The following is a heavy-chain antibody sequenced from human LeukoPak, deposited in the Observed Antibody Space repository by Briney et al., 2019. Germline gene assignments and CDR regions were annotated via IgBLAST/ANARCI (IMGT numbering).Heavy chain of an antibody. V-gene: IGHV4-38-2*02. CDR1: GYSISSGYY. CDR3: ARDTVTPPNWFDP. J-gene: IGHJ5*02. D-gene: IGHD4-17*01. CDR2: IYHSGST. Sequence: SETLSLTCTVSGYSISSGYYWGWIRQPPGKGLEWIGSIYHSGSTYYNPSLKSRVTISVDTSKNQFSLKLSSVTAADTAVYYCARDTVTPPNWFDPWGQGTLVTVSS.